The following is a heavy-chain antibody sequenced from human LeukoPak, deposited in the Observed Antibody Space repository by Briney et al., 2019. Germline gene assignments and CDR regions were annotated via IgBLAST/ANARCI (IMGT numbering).Heavy chain of an antibody. Sequence: ASVKVSCKAYGYTFTKFEINWVRQVAGQGLEWMGWMRPNSGETVNVQKFLGRVTMTRDISTSTAYMELTGLRSDDTAVYFCAIGYCSGGGCYTAEYLPHWGQGTLVTVSS. J-gene: IGHJ1*01. D-gene: IGHD2-15*01. CDR1: GYTFTKFE. V-gene: IGHV1-8*01. CDR2: MRPNSGET. CDR3: AIGYCSGGGCYTAEYLPH.